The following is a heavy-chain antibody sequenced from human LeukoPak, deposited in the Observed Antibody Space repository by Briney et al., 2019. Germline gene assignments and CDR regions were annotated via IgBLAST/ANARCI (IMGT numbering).Heavy chain of an antibody. CDR1: GGAISSSSYY. V-gene: IGHV4-39*01. Sequence: SETLSLTCTVSGGAISSSSYYWGWIRQPPGKGLEWIGSIYYSGSTYYNPSLKSRVTISVDTSKNQFSLKLSSVTAADTAVYYCARVFKGYWGQGTLVTVSS. CDR2: IYYSGST. J-gene: IGHJ4*02. CDR3: ARVFKGY.